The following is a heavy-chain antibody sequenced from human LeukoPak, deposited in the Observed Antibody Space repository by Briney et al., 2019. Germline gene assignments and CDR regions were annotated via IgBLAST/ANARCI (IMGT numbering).Heavy chain of an antibody. CDR3: AKATIAAAGTGNWFDP. CDR1: GFTFSSYA. J-gene: IGHJ5*02. V-gene: IGHV3-30-3*01. D-gene: IGHD6-13*01. Sequence: GRSLRLSCAASGFTFSSYAMQWVRQAPGKGLEWVAVISYDGSNKYYADSVKGRFTISRDNSKNTLYLQMNSLRAEDTAVYYCAKATIAAAGTGNWFDPWGQGTLVTVSS. CDR2: ISYDGSNK.